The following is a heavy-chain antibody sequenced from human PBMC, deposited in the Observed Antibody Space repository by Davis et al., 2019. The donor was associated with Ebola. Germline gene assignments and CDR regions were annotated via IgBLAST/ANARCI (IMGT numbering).Heavy chain of an antibody. CDR1: GFTFSSYA. J-gene: IGHJ4*02. Sequence: PGGSLRLSCAASGFTFSSYAMHWVRQAPGKGLEWVAVIWYDGSNKYYADSVKGRFTISRDNSKNTLYLQMNSLRAEDTAVYYCARDAAFQLGYCSSTSCRPQYYFDYWGQGTLVTVSS. CDR2: IWYDGSNK. V-gene: IGHV3-33*08. CDR3: ARDAAFQLGYCSSTSCRPQYYFDY. D-gene: IGHD2-2*01.